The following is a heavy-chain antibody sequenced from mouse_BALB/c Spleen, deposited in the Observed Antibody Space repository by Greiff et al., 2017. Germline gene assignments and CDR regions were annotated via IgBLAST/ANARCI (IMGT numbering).Heavy chain of an antibody. D-gene: IGHD2-14*01. CDR2: ILPGSGST. CDR1: GYTFRSYW. J-gene: IGHJ4*01. Sequence: VQLKQSGAELMKPGASVKISCKATGYTFRSYWIEWVKQRPGHGLEWIGEILPGSGSTNYNEKFKGKATFTADTSSNTAYMQLSSLTSEDSAVYYCARGGYYRYDGRYAMDYWGQGTSVTVSS. V-gene: IGHV1-9*01. CDR3: ARGGYYRYDGRYAMDY.